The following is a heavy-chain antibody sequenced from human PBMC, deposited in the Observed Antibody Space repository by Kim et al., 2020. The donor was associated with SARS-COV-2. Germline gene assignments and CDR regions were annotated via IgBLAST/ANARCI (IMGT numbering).Heavy chain of an antibody. Sequence: ASVKVSCKASGYTFTSYAMNWVRQAPGQGLEWMGWINTNTGNPTYAQGFTGRFVFSLDTSVSTAYLQISSLKAEDTAVYYCARDRVGIVATTVVVSEGVYYYYGMDVWGQGTTVTVSS. CDR1: GYTFTSYA. CDR3: ARDRVGIVATTVVVSEGVYYYYGMDV. D-gene: IGHD5-12*01. V-gene: IGHV7-4-1*02. CDR2: INTNTGNP. J-gene: IGHJ6*02.